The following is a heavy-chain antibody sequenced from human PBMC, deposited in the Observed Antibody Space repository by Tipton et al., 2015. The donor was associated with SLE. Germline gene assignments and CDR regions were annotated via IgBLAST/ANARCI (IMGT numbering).Heavy chain of an antibody. CDR2: IYYTGST. V-gene: IGHV4-59*11. J-gene: IGHJ3*02. CDR3: ARDRSMVGAAGEAFDI. D-gene: IGHD1-26*01. Sequence: TLSLTCTVSGGSISSHYWTWIRQTPGKGLEWIGYIYYTGSTNYNPSLKSRVTISLDTPKNQFSLKLNSVTAADTAVYYRARDRSMVGAAGEAFDIWGQGTMVSVSP. CDR1: GGSISSHY.